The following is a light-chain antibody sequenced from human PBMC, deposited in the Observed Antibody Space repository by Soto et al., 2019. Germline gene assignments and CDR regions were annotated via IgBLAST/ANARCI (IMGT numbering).Light chain of an antibody. J-gene: IGKJ4*01. Sequence: EIVLTQFPATLSLSPGEEAILSCRASQRFGTYLAWYQQKPAQAPRLLIYDTFKVAAGVPARFSGRGSGAAFTLYSSGLEPEDFAVYYCRQGGSFGGGTKVEIK. CDR1: QRFGTY. V-gene: IGKV3-11*01. CDR2: DTF. CDR3: RQGGS.